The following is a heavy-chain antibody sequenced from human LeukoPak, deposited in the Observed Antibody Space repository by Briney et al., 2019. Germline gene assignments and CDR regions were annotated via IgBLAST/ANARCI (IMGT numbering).Heavy chain of an antibody. CDR1: GGSISTNNYY. J-gene: IGHJ4*02. CDR2: IYYSGST. Sequence: PSETLSLTCTVSGGSISTNNYYWGWIRQPPGKGLEWIGSIYYSGSTYYNPSLKSRVTISIDTSKNQVSLKLSSVTAADTAVYYCARLLQQSYWGQGTLVTVSS. D-gene: IGHD3-22*01. V-gene: IGHV4-39*07. CDR3: ARLLQQSY.